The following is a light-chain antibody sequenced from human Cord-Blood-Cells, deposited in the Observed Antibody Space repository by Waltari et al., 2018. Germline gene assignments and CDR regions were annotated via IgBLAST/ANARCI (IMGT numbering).Light chain of an antibody. V-gene: IGLV2-14*01. J-gene: IGLJ1*01. CDR2: EVS. CDR3: SSYTSSSTYV. Sequence: QSALTKPASVSGSPGQSITISCTGTSSDVGGYNYVSWYQQHPGKAPKLMLYEVSNRPSGVSNRFSGSKSGNTASLTISGLQAEDEADYYCSSYTSSSTYVFGTGTKVTVL. CDR1: SSDVGGYNY.